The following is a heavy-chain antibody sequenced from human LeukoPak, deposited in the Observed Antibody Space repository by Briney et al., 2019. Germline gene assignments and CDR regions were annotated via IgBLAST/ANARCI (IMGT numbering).Heavy chain of an antibody. V-gene: IGHV3-64*04. CDR1: GFTFSSLG. CDR2: IGSDGDST. J-gene: IGHJ6*02. D-gene: IGHD5-12*01. Sequence: AGGSLRLSCSASGFTFSSLGMHWARQAPGKGLEHVSTIGSDGDSTYYADSVKDRFTISRDNSKNTLYLQMNSLRAEDTAVYYCARTRGYSGYEARYYYYGMDVWGQGTTVTVSS. CDR3: ARTRGYSGYEARYYYYGMDV.